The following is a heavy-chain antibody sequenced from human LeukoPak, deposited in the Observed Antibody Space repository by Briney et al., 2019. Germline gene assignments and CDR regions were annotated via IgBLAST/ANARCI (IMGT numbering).Heavy chain of an antibody. J-gene: IGHJ4*02. CDR2: ISGSGCST. CDR1: GFTFSSYA. Sequence: GGSLRLSCAASGFTFSSYAMRWVRQAPGKGLEWVSAISGSGCSTYYADSVKGRFTISRDNSKNTLYLQMNSLRAEDTAVYYCAKGRAYYYGSGYFDYWGQGTLVTVSS. D-gene: IGHD3-10*01. V-gene: IGHV3-23*01. CDR3: AKGRAYYYGSGYFDY.